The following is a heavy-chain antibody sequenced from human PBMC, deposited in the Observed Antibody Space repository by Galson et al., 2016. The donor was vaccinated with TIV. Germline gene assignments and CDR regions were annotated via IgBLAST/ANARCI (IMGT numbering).Heavy chain of an antibody. CDR3: ARGFYRLGYVGVY. V-gene: IGHV3-21*01. CDR2: ITSSSKFI. Sequence: SLRLSCAASGFTLSDYGMNWVRQSPGKGLEWVSAITSSSKFIYYADSVKGRFSISRDSAKNSVYLQMDSLSVEDTAVYYCARGFYRLGYVGVYWGQGAQVTVS. CDR1: GFTLSDYG. J-gene: IGHJ4*02. D-gene: IGHD3-16*01.